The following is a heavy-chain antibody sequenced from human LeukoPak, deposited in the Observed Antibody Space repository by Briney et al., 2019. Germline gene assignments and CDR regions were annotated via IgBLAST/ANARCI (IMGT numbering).Heavy chain of an antibody. D-gene: IGHD6-19*01. CDR2: IYYSGST. CDR3: ARHEIAVAGSGIDY. Sequence: PSETLSLTCTVSGGTISSYYWSWIRQPPGKGLEWIGYIYYSGSTNYNPSLKSRVTISVDTTKNQFSLKLSSGTAADTAVYYCARHEIAVAGSGIDYWGQGTLVTVSS. CDR1: GGTISSYY. V-gene: IGHV4-59*08. J-gene: IGHJ4*02.